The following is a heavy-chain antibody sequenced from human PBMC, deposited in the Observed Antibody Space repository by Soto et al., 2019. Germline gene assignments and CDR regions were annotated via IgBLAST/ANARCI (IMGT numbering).Heavy chain of an antibody. CDR2: TKSKGHGGTT. Sequence: VQLVESGGGLVKPGGSLRLSCAASGFAFSNAWINWVRRAPGKGLEWVGRTKSKGHGGTTDFAAPVRGRFAISRDHSRNLVYMQMNSLNTEDTAVYYRTTVSYTSVIVVRFDYWGHGTLVTLSS. V-gene: IGHV3-15*07. J-gene: IGHJ4*01. CDR1: GFAFSNAW. CDR3: TTVSYTSVIVVRFDY. D-gene: IGHD3-22*01.